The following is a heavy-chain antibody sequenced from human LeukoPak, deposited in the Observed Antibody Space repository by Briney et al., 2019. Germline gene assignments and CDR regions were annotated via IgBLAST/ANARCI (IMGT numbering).Heavy chain of an antibody. J-gene: IGHJ4*02. D-gene: IGHD6-19*01. V-gene: IGHV3-23*01. CDR2: ISTNGRSI. CDR3: AKEERAVAGYSFDY. CDR1: GFTFSNYA. Sequence: GGSLRLSCAASGFTFSNYAMNWVRQAPGKGLEWVSGISTNGRSIYYADSLRGRFIISRDNSKNTLYLQMNSLRADDTAIYYCAKEERAVAGYSFDYWGQGTLVTVSS.